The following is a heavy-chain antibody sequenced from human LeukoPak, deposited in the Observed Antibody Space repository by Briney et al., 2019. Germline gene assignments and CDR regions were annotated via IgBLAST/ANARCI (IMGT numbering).Heavy chain of an antibody. CDR2: IYYSGST. CDR3: ARGTLVAAKFDP. D-gene: IGHD2-15*01. V-gene: IGHV4-30-4*01. J-gene: IGHJ5*02. CDR1: GGSISSGDYY. Sequence: PSETLSLTCTVSGGSISSGDYYWSWIRQPPGKGLEWIGYIYYSGSTYYNPSLKSRVTISVDTSKNQFSLKLSSVTAADTAVYYCARGTLVAAKFDPWGQGTLVTVSS.